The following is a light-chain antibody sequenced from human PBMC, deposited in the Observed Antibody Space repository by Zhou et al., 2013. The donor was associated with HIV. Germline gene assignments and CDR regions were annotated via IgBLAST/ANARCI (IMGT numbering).Light chain of an antibody. J-gene: IGKJ5*01. CDR3: QQYDNLLIT. V-gene: IGKV1-33*01. CDR1: QDISNY. Sequence: DIQMTQSPSSLSASVGDRVTITCQASQDISNYLNWYQQKPGKAPKLLIYDASNLETGVPSRFSGSGSGTDFTFTISSLQPEDIATYYCQQYDNLLITFGQRTTTGGLN. CDR2: DAS.